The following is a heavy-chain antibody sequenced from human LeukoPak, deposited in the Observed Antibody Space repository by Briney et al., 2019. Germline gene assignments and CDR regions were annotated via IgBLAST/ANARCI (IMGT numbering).Heavy chain of an antibody. D-gene: IGHD3-22*01. CDR2: IKHSGST. CDR1: GGSFSGYY. CDR3: AREGYYDSSGYYVPSLDY. Sequence: SSETLSLTCAVYGGSFSGYYWSWIRQPPGKGLEWIGEIKHSGSTNYNPSLKSRVTISVDTSKNQFSLKLSSVTAADTAVYYCAREGYYDSSGYYVPSLDYWGQGTLSPSPQ. J-gene: IGHJ4*02. V-gene: IGHV4-34*01.